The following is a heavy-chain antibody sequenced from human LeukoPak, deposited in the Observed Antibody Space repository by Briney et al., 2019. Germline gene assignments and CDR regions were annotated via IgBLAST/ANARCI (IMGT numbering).Heavy chain of an antibody. V-gene: IGHV3-21*01. CDR1: GFTFSSYS. D-gene: IGHD2-21*01. J-gene: IGHJ5*02. CDR2: ISSSSSYI. Sequence: PGGSLRLSCAASGFTFSSYSMDWVRQAPGKGLEWVSSISSSSSYIYYADSVKGRFTISRDNAKNSLYLQMNSLRAEDTAVYYCATQRASVSMDWFDPWGQGTLVTVSS. CDR3: ATQRASVSMDWFDP.